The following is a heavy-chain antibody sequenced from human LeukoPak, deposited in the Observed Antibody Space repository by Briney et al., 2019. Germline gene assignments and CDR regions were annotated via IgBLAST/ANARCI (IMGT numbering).Heavy chain of an antibody. J-gene: IGHJ6*03. D-gene: IGHD3-3*01. CDR2: INHSGIT. V-gene: IGHV4-34*01. CDR1: GGSFSGYY. CDR3: ARARDYYDFPAFDYYYMDV. Sequence: SETLSLTCAVYGGSFSGYYWTWIRQPPGMGLEWIGEINHSGITNYNPSLKSRVTISVDTSKNQFSLKLTSVTAADTAVYYCARARDYYDFPAFDYYYMDVWGKGTTVTVSS.